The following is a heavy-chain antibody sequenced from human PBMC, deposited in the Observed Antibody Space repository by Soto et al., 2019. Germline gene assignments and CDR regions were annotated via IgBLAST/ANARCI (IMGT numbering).Heavy chain of an antibody. CDR3: AKGGWYTSSSPSDC. D-gene: IGHD6-6*01. V-gene: IGHV3-30*18. J-gene: IGHJ4*02. CDR1: GFTLSGND. Sequence: QVQLVESGGGVVQPGRSVRLSCAASGFTLSGNDMHWVRQARGKGPEWVAVMSHDGSHQYYADCVKGRFTISRDTSKSTLYLQMNSLRTEDTAVYYCAKGGWYTSSSPSDCWGQGTLVTVTS. CDR2: MSHDGSHQ.